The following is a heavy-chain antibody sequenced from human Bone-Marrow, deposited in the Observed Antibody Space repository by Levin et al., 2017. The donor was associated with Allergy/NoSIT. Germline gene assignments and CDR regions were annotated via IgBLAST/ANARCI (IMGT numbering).Heavy chain of an antibody. D-gene: IGHD2-2*01. CDR2: ISKNGDT. CDR3: AREPLGVSMVVERAWFDP. V-gene: IGHV3-23*01. CDR1: GLSLANFA. Sequence: GGSLRLSCAASGLSLANFAMDWVRQAPGKGLEWVSSISKNGDTYYADSVKGRFTMSRDNAKDTVFLHMNSLSGDDTGVYYCAREPLGVSMVVERAWFDPWGQGTQVTVSS. J-gene: IGHJ5*02.